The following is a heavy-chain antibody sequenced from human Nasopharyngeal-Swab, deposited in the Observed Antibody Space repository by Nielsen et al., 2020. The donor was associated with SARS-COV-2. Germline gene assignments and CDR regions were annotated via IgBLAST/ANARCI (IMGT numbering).Heavy chain of an antibody. V-gene: IGHV3-53*01. CDR2: IYSGGST. D-gene: IGHD5-12*01. J-gene: IGHJ6*02. CDR3: AKDRDSGDDSDDYYHYYGMDV. CDR1: GFTVSSNY. Sequence: GESLKISCAASGFTVSSNYMSWVRKAPGKGLEWVSVIYSGGSTYYADSVKGRFTISRDNSKNTVNLQMNSLRVEDTAIYYCAKDRDSGDDSDDYYHYYGMDVWGQGTTVTVFS.